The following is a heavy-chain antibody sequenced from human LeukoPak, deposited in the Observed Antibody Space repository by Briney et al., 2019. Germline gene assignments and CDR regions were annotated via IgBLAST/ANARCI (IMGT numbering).Heavy chain of an antibody. CDR3: ARDPAQSYYTDV. Sequence: ASVKVSCKASGYSFTAYYIHWVRQAPGQGLEWMGWMNPKSPGTNYAQKFQGRVTMTRDTSISTAHMELSSLTSDDSAVYYCARDPAQSYYTDVWGIGTTVTVSS. V-gene: IGHV1-2*02. CDR2: MNPKSPGT. J-gene: IGHJ6*03. CDR1: GYSFTAYY.